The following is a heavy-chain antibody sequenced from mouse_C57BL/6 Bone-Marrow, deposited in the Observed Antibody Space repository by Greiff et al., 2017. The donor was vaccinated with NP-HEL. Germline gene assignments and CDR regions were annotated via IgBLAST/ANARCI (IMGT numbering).Heavy chain of an antibody. Sequence: VQLQQSGAELVRPGSSVKLSCKASGYTFTSYWMHWVKQRPIQGLEWIGNIDPSDSDTHYNQKFKDKATLTVDKSSSTAYMQLSSLTSEDSAVYYCARDYRYFDVWGTGTTVTVSS. CDR3: ARDYRYFDV. J-gene: IGHJ1*03. V-gene: IGHV1-52*01. D-gene: IGHD2-12*01. CDR2: IDPSDSDT. CDR1: GYTFTSYW.